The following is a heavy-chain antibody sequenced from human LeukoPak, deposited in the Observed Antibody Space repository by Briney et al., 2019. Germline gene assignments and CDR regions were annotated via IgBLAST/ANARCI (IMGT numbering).Heavy chain of an antibody. D-gene: IGHD5-18*01. V-gene: IGHV1-69*04. CDR2: IIPILGIA. J-gene: IGHJ3*02. CDR3: ARDWGVGGYSYGNAFDI. Sequence: AASVKVSCKASGGTFSSYTISWVRQAPGQGLEWMGRIIPILGIANHAQKFQGRVTITADKSTSTAYMELSSLRSEDTAVYYCARDWGVGGYSYGNAFDIWGQGTMVTASS. CDR1: GGTFSSYT.